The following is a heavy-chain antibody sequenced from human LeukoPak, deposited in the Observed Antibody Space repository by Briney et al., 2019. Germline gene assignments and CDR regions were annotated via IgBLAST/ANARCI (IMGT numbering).Heavy chain of an antibody. D-gene: IGHD2-15*01. CDR3: ARGRYCSGGSCYSSFSTTSSWFDP. Sequence: GGSLRLSCAASGFTFSSYAMSWVRQAPGKGLEWVSAISGSGGSTYYADSVKGRFTISRDNAKNTLYLQMNSLRAEDTAVYYCARGRYCSGGSCYSSFSTTSSWFDPWGQGTLVTVSS. CDR1: GFTFSSYA. J-gene: IGHJ5*02. CDR2: ISGSGGST. V-gene: IGHV3-23*01.